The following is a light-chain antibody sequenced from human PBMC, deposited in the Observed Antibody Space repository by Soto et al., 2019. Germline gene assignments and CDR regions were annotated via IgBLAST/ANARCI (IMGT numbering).Light chain of an antibody. CDR2: GAS. Sequence: EIVMTHSPSTLSVSPGLRSNLSCRASQSVSSKLAWYQQKPGQAPRLLIYGASTRATGIPARFSGSGSGTEFTLTISSLKSEDFAVYYCQQYNNWHTITFGQGTRLEIK. CDR1: QSVSSK. CDR3: QQYNNWHTIT. V-gene: IGKV3-15*01. J-gene: IGKJ5*01.